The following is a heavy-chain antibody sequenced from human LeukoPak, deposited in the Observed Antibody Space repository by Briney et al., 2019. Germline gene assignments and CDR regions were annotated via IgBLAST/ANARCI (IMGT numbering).Heavy chain of an antibody. CDR1: GFIFSDYG. V-gene: IGHV3-33*01. J-gene: IGHJ6*02. CDR3: ARDLGRRVVAATHGMDV. CDR2: IWNNGNNR. D-gene: IGHD2-15*01. Sequence: GGSLRLSCAASGFIFSDYGMHWVRQAPGKGLEWVAVIWNNGNNRYADSVRGRFTISRDDSKNTLYLQMDSLRAEDTAVYYCARDLGRRVVAATHGMDVWGQGTTVTVSS.